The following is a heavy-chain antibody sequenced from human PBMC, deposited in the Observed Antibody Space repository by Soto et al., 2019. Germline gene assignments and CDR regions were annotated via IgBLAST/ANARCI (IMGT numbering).Heavy chain of an antibody. J-gene: IGHJ5*02. Sequence: EVQLVESRGGLVQPGGSLRLSCAASGFTVSSYRMNWVRQAPGKGLEWVSYVSSSSSTIYYADSVKGRFTISRDNAKNSLYLQMNSMRAEDTAVYYCARHPERIAEIGWFDPWGQGTLVTVSS. CDR2: VSSSSSTI. V-gene: IGHV3-48*01. CDR1: GFTVSSYR. D-gene: IGHD6-13*01. CDR3: ARHPERIAEIGWFDP.